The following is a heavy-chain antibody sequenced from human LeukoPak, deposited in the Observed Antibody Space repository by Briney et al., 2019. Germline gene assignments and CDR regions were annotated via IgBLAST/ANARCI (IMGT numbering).Heavy chain of an antibody. J-gene: IGHJ4*02. CDR3: ARGGTTVTHFDY. CDR2: INGDGSST. Sequence: GGSLRLSCAASGFTFSNFWMHWVRQAPGQGLVWVSRINGDGSSTSYADSVKGRFTVSRDNAKNTLYLQMNSLRDEDTAVYYCARGGTTVTHFDYWGQGTLVTVSS. CDR1: GFTFSNFW. D-gene: IGHD4-17*01. V-gene: IGHV3-74*01.